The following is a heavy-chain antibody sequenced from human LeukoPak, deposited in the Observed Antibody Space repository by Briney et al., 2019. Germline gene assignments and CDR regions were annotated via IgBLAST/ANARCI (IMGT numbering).Heavy chain of an antibody. J-gene: IGHJ4*02. CDR1: GFTFSSYG. CDR2: IKEDGSEK. D-gene: IGHD5-18*01. Sequence: GGSLRLSCAASGFTFSSYGMHWVRQAPGKGLEWVANIKEDGSEKYYVDSVKGRFTISRDNAKNSLYLQMNSLRVEDTAVYYCARGIQIDYWGQRTLVTASS. CDR3: ARGIQIDY. V-gene: IGHV3-7*04.